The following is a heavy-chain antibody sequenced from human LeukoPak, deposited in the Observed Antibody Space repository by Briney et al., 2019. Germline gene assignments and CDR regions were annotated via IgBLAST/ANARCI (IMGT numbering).Heavy chain of an antibody. CDR2: ISSSSSYI. Sequence: GGSLRLSCAASGFTFSSYSMNWVRQAPGKGLEWVSSISSSSSYIYYADSVKGRFTISRDNAKNSLYLQMNSLRAEDTAVYYCAGGDYVWGSPHPNYWGQGTLVTVSS. D-gene: IGHD3-16*01. J-gene: IGHJ4*02. V-gene: IGHV3-21*01. CDR1: GFTFSSYS. CDR3: AGGDYVWGSPHPNY.